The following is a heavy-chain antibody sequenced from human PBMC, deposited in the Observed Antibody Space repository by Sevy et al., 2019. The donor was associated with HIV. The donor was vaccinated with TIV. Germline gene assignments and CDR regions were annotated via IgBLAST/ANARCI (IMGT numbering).Heavy chain of an antibody. J-gene: IGHJ4*02. D-gene: IGHD3-3*01. CDR1: GYTFAAYY. V-gene: IGHV1-2*02. CDR2: IYPNGGDT. CDR3: ARGKREEWLLYLDN. Sequence: ASVKVSCKTSGYTFAAYYIHWVRQAPGQGPEWLGWIYPNGGDTTFARKFQGRVTVTLSRSLNTVYMELNRLRSDDTAVYYCARGKREEWLLYLDNWGQGTLVTVSS.